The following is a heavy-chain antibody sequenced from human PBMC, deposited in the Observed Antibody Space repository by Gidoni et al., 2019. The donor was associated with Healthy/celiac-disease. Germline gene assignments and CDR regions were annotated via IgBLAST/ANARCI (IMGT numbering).Heavy chain of an antibody. CDR1: GYTFTSYD. CDR3: ARLTKIFGVVILDY. J-gene: IGHJ4*02. V-gene: IGHV1-8*01. Sequence: QVQLVQSGAEVKKPGASVKVSCKASGYTFTSYDINWVRQATGQVLEWMGWMNPNSGNTGYAQKFQGRVTMTSNTSISTAYMELSSLRSEDTAVYYCARLTKIFGVVILDYWGQGTLVTVSS. D-gene: IGHD3-3*01. CDR2: MNPNSGNT.